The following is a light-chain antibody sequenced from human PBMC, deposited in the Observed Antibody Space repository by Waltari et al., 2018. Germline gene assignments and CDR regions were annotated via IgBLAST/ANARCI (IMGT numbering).Light chain of an antibody. CDR2: EVS. Sequence: QSALTQPASVSGSPGQSITIPCTGTSSHVGGYNYVSWYQHHPGKAPKLMIYEVSNRPSGVSNRFSGSKSGNTASLTISGLQAEDEAHYYCSSYTSSISWVFGGGTKLTVL. CDR1: SSHVGGYNY. V-gene: IGLV2-14*01. J-gene: IGLJ3*02. CDR3: SSYTSSISWV.